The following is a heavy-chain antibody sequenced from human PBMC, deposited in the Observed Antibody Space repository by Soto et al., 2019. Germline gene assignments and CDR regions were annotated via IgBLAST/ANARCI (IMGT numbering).Heavy chain of an antibody. CDR1: GFTFSTYS. D-gene: IGHD3-10*01. Sequence: GGSLRLSCSASGFTFSTYSMNWVRQAPGKGLEWVSAISGSGGSTYYADSVKGRFTISRDNSKNTLYLQMNSLRAEDTAVYYCAKDYHYYGSGSYLVEYNWFDPWGQGTLVTVSS. J-gene: IGHJ5*02. V-gene: IGHV3-23*01. CDR2: ISGSGGST. CDR3: AKDYHYYGSGSYLVEYNWFDP.